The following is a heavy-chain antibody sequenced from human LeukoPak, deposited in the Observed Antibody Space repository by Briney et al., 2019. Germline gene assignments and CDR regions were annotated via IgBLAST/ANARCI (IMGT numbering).Heavy chain of an antibody. CDR1: GYTFTSYD. Sequence: ASVKVSCKASGYTFTSYDINWVRQATGQGLEWMGWMSPNSGNAGYAQKFQGRVTITRNTAITTAYMELSSLRSEDTAVYYCARGRSGTPWVDYWGQGTLVTVSS. V-gene: IGHV1-8*03. CDR2: MSPNSGNA. J-gene: IGHJ4*02. D-gene: IGHD1-1*01. CDR3: ARGRSGTPWVDY.